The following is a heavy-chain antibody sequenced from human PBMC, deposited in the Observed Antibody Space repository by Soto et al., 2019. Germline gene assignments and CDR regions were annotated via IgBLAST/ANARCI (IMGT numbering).Heavy chain of an antibody. J-gene: IGHJ4*02. V-gene: IGHV1-58*01. Sequence: SVKVSCKASGFTFTSSAVQWVRQARGQRLEWIGWIVVGSGNTNYAQKFQERVTITRDMSTSTAYMELSSLRSEDTAVYYCAALYSSSSDPDYWGQGTLVTVSS. D-gene: IGHD6-6*01. CDR1: GFTFTSSA. CDR2: IVVGSGNT. CDR3: AALYSSSSDPDY.